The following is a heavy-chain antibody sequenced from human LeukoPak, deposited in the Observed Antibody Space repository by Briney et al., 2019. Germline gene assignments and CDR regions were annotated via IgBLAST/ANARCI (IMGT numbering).Heavy chain of an antibody. D-gene: IGHD3-9*01. CDR3: ARDDDILTGYLP. CDR2: INPNSGGT. CDR1: GYTFTGYY. V-gene: IGHV1-2*06. J-gene: IGHJ5*02. Sequence: ASVKVSCKASGYTFTGYYMHWVRQAPGQGLEWMGRINPNSGGTNYAQKLQGRVTMTRDTSISTAYMELRSLRSDDTAVYYCARDDDILTGYLPWGQGTLVTVSS.